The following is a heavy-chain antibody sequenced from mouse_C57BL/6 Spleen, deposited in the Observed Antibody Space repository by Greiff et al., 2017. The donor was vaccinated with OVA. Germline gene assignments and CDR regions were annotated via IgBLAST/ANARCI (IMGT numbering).Heavy chain of an antibody. D-gene: IGHD2-9*01. V-gene: IGHV1-80*01. J-gene: IGHJ4*01. Sequence: VQLKESGAELVKPGASVKISCKASGYAFSSYWMNWVKQRPGKGLEWIGQIYPGDGDTNYNGKFKGKATLTADKSSSTAYMQLSSLTSEDSAVYFCARAYYGSPYAMDYWGQGTSVTVSS. CDR2: IYPGDGDT. CDR3: ARAYYGSPYAMDY. CDR1: GYAFSSYW.